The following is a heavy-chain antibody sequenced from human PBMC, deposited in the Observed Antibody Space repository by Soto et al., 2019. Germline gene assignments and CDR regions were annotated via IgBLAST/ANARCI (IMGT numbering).Heavy chain of an antibody. J-gene: IGHJ6*02. Sequence: GGALKNSRKGFWYSLTRYWISRVRPMHGKGPGGVGGVDPSDSYTNYSPSFQGHVTISADKSISTAYLQWSSLKASDTAMYYCAIGGYCSSTSCYMPPGYYYYGMDVWGQGTTVTVSS. D-gene: IGHD2-2*02. CDR1: WYSLTRYW. V-gene: IGHV5-10-1*01. CDR2: VDPSDSYT. CDR3: AIGGYCSSTSCYMPPGYYYYGMDV.